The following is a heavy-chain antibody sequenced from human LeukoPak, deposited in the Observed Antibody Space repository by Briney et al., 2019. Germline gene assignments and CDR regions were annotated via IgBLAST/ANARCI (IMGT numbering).Heavy chain of an antibody. D-gene: IGHD3-22*01. CDR2: IYHSGST. CDR3: ARHYSSGSRWFDP. Sequence: SETLSLTCSVSGYSISSGYYWGWIRQPPGKGLEWIGSIYHSGSTNYNPSLKSRVTISVDTSKNQFSLKLSSVTAADTAVYYCARHYSSGSRWFDPWGQGTLVTVSS. CDR1: GYSISSGYY. J-gene: IGHJ5*02. V-gene: IGHV4-38-2*02.